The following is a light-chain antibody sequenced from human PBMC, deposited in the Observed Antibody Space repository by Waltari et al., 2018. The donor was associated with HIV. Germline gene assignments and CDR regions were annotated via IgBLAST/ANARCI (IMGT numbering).Light chain of an antibody. CDR2: GNS. V-gene: IGLV1-40*01. CDR3: QSYDNSLSGFVV. CDR1: PSNIGAGHD. Sequence: QSVLTQPPSVSGAPGQRVAISCPGRPSNIGAGHDAPWYQQLPGTAPKLPIYGNSNRPSGVPDRFSGSKSGTSASLAITGLQAEDEADYYCQSYDNSLSGFVVFGGGTKLTVL. J-gene: IGLJ2*01.